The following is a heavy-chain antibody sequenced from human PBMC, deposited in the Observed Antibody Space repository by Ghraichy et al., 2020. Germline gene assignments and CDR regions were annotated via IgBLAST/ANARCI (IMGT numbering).Heavy chain of an antibody. D-gene: IGHD6-6*01. CDR1: GDSVSSNSAA. J-gene: IGHJ4*02. CDR3: AAGSSFTF. CDR2: TYYRSKWFN. Sequence: SETLSLTCAISGDSVSSNSAAWNWVRQSPSRGLEWLGRTYYRSKWFNDYAVSVKSRITITPDTSKNQFSLHLNSVTPEDTAVYFCAAGSSFTFWGQGTLVTVSS. V-gene: IGHV6-1*01.